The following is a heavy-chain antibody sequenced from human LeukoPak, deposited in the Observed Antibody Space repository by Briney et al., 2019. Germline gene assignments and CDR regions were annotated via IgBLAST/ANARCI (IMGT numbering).Heavy chain of an antibody. J-gene: IGHJ5*02. CDR3: ARQGSYRGDNWFDP. CDR1: GGSISSYY. Sequence: PSETLSLTCTVSGGSISSYYWSWIRQPPGKGLEWIGYIYYSGSTNYNPSLKSRVTISVDTSKNQFSLKLSSVTAAVTAVYYCARQGSYRGDNWFDPWGQGTLVTVSS. V-gene: IGHV4-59*08. D-gene: IGHD3-16*02. CDR2: IYYSGST.